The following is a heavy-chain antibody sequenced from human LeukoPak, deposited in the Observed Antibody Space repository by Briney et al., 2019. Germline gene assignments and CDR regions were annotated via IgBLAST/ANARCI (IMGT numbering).Heavy chain of an antibody. D-gene: IGHD6-19*01. Sequence: SVKVSCRASGGTFSSYAISWVRQATGQGLEWIGGIIPIFGTANYAQKFQGRVTITADESTSTAYMELSSLRSEDTAVYYCARDKGSSGWLDYWGQGTLVTVSS. CDR3: ARDKGSSGWLDY. CDR1: GGTFSSYA. CDR2: IIPIFGTA. J-gene: IGHJ4*02. V-gene: IGHV1-69*13.